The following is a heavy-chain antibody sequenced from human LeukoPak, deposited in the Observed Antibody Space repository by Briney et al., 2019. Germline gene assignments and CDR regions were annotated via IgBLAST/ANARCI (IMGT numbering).Heavy chain of an antibody. J-gene: IGHJ6*03. CDR1: GGSISSNSYY. CDR2: IYYSGNT. V-gene: IGHV4-39*01. CDR3: SRLSYYNYYMDV. Sequence: TSETLSLTCTVSGGSISSNSYYWAWLRQPPGKGLEWIGTIYYSGNTYYNPSLKSRVTISIDTSKNQFSLKLSSVTAADTAVYYSSRLSYYNYYMDVWGKGTTVTVSS.